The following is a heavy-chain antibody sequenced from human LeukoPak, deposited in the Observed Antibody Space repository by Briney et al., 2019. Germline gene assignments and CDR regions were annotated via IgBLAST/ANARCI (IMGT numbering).Heavy chain of an antibody. D-gene: IGHD2-21*02. J-gene: IGHJ4*02. Sequence: GESLKISCKASGYSFINYWIGWVRQMPGKGLEWMGIIYPGDPETRYSPSFQGQVTISADKSITTAYLQWSSLKASDTAIYYCARRVVTGARYYFDYWGQGTLVTVSS. CDR1: GYSFINYW. V-gene: IGHV5-51*01. CDR2: IYPGDPET. CDR3: ARRVVTGARYYFDY.